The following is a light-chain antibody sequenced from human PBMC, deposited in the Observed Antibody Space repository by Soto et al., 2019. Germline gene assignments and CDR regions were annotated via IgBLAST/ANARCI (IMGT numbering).Light chain of an antibody. CDR1: QSFSSY. J-gene: IGKJ3*01. Sequence: DIQMTQSPSSLSASIGDRVTITCRASQSFSSYLNWYQQKPGKAPKLLIYAASSLQSGVPSRFSGSGSVTDFTLTISSLQPEDFATYYCQQSYSTPRTFGPGIKVDIK. CDR3: QQSYSTPRT. V-gene: IGKV1-39*01. CDR2: AAS.